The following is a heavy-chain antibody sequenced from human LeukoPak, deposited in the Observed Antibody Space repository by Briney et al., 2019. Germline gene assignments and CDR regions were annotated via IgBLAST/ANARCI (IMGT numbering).Heavy chain of an antibody. CDR3: ARTYYDFWSGYPHYFDY. J-gene: IGHJ4*02. CDR1: GGSISSYY. V-gene: IGHV4-4*07. Sequence: SETLSLTCTVSGGSISSYYWSWIRRPAGKGLEWIGRIYTSGCTNYNPSLKSRVTMSVDTSKNQFSLKLSSVTAADTAVYYCARTYYDFWSGYPHYFDYWGQGTLVTVSS. CDR2: IYTSGCT. D-gene: IGHD3-3*01.